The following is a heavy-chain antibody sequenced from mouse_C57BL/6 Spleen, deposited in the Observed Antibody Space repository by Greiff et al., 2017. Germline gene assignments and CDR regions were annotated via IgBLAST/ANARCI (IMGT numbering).Heavy chain of an antibody. CDR2: IDPSDSET. J-gene: IGHJ2*01. CDR3: ARGRYFAY. V-gene: IGHV1-52*01. CDR1: GYTFTSCW. Sequence: QVPLQQPGAELVRPGSSVKLSCKASGYTFTSCWMHWVKQRPIQGLELIGNIDPSDSETHYNQKFKDKATLTVDKSSSSSYMQLSSLTSEDSAVYYCARGRYFAYWGQGTTLTVSS.